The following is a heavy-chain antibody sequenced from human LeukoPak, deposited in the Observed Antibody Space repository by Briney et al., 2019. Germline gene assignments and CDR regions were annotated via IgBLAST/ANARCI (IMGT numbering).Heavy chain of an antibody. V-gene: IGHV3-15*01. CDR3: TTPGYSSGWYDLDY. D-gene: IGHD6-19*01. Sequence: GGTLRLSCAASGFPFSNAWLSWVRQPPGKGREWVGGIKSKTDSGTTVYAAPVKGRFTISRDDSKNTLYLQMNSLKTEDTAVYYCTTPGYSSGWYDLDYWGQGTLVTVSS. CDR2: IKSKTDSGTT. J-gene: IGHJ4*02. CDR1: GFPFSNAW.